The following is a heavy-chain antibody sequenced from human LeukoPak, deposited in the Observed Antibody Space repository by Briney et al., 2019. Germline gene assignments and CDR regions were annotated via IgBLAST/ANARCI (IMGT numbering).Heavy chain of an antibody. Sequence: GATVKISCKASGYTFTDYYMHWVQQAPGKGLEWMGRVDPEDGETIYAEKFQGRVTITVDTSTDTAYMELSSLRSEDTAVYYCATWPAIAAAGYYYFDYWGQGTLVTVSS. V-gene: IGHV1-69-2*01. CDR3: ATWPAIAAAGYYYFDY. D-gene: IGHD6-13*01. CDR2: VDPEDGET. CDR1: GYTFTDYY. J-gene: IGHJ4*02.